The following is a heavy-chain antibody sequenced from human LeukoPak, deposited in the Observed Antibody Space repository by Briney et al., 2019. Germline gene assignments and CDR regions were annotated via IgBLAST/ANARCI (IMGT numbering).Heavy chain of an antibody. CDR3: ASTRDLYCSGGSCWSD. CDR1: RDSFTNYW. J-gene: IGHJ4*02. V-gene: IGHV5-51*01. Sequence: GESLQISCKGSRDSFTNYWIGWVRQMPGKGLEWMGLIYPYDSDTRYSPSFQGQVTISADKSISTAYLQWSSLKASDTAMYYCASTRDLYCSGGSCWSDWGQGTLVTVSS. CDR2: IYPYDSDT. D-gene: IGHD2-15*01.